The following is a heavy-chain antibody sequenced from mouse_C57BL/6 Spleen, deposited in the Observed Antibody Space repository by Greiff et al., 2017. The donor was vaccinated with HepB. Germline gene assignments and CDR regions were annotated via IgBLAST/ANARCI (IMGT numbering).Heavy chain of an antibody. Sequence: EVQLQQSGPELVKPGASVKIPCKASGYTFTDYNMDWVKQSHGKSLEWIGDINPNNGGTIYNQKFKGKATLTVDKSSSTAYMELRSLTSEDTAVYYCAREGDYYYGSNFAYWGQGTLVTVSA. D-gene: IGHD1-1*01. J-gene: IGHJ3*01. CDR3: AREGDYYYGSNFAY. CDR2: INPNNGGT. V-gene: IGHV1-18*01. CDR1: GYTFTDYN.